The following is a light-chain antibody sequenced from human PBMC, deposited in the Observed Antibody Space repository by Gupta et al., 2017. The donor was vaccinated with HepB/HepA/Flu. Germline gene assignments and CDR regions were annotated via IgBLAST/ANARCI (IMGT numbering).Light chain of an antibody. Sequence: QSALTQPASVSGSPGQSITISCTGTSSDVGSYNLVSWYQQDPGKAPKLLIYEVTKRPSGISNHFSGSKSGNTASLTISGLQAEDEADYYCCSYTGINTFVIFGGGTKLTVL. CDR2: EVT. J-gene: IGLJ2*01. V-gene: IGLV2-23*02. CDR3: CSYTGINTFVI. CDR1: SSDVGSYNL.